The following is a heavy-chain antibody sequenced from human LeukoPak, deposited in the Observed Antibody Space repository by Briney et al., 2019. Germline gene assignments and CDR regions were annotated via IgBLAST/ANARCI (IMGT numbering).Heavy chain of an antibody. V-gene: IGHV4-30-2*01. J-gene: IGHJ4*02. CDR2: IYHSGST. Sequence: SETLSLTCTVSGGSISSGGYYWSWIRQPPGKGLEWIGYIYHSGSTYYNPSLKSRVTISVDRSKNQFSLKLSSVTAADTAVYYCARAGFGIAAAGPTFDYWGQGTLVTVSS. D-gene: IGHD6-13*01. CDR1: GGSISSGGYY. CDR3: ARAGFGIAAAGPTFDY.